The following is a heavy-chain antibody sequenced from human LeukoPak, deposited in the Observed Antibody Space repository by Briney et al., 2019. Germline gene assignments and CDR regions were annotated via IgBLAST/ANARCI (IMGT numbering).Heavy chain of an antibody. CDR2: ISGGGDST. D-gene: IGHD6-19*01. Sequence: GGSLRLSCAASGFTFSTYAMSWVRQAPGKGLEWVSAISGGGDSTYYADSVKGRFTISRDNSKNTLYLQMNSLRAEDTAIYYCAKRDSSGWFYFDYWGQGTLATVSS. V-gene: IGHV3-23*01. CDR3: AKRDSSGWFYFDY. J-gene: IGHJ4*02. CDR1: GFTFSTYA.